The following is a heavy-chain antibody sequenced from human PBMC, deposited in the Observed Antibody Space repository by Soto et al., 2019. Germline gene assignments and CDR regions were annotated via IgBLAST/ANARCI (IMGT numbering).Heavy chain of an antibody. CDR2: ISGSGGST. CDR1: GFTFSSYA. V-gene: IGHV3-23*01. CDR3: ALVDSYGVPYYFDY. J-gene: IGHJ4*02. D-gene: IGHD5-18*01. Sequence: EVQLLESGGGLVQPGGSLRLSCAASGFTFSSYAMSWVRQSPGKGLEWVSAISGSGGSTYYADSVKGRLTISRDNSKNTLYLQMNSLRAEDTAVYYCALVDSYGVPYYFDYWGQGTLVTVSS.